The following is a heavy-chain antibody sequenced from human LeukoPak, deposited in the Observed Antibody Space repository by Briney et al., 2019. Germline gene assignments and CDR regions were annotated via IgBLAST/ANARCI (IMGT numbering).Heavy chain of an antibody. V-gene: IGHV3-53*01. CDR1: GFTVSSNY. D-gene: IGHD6-13*01. Sequence: GGSLRLSCAASGFTVSSNYMSWVRQAPGKGLEWVSVIYSGGSTYYADSVKGRFTISRDNSKNTLYLQMNSLRAEDTAVYYCARDFRSSSWYLVAFDIWGQGTMVTVSS. CDR3: ARDFRSSSWYLVAFDI. CDR2: IYSGGST. J-gene: IGHJ3*02.